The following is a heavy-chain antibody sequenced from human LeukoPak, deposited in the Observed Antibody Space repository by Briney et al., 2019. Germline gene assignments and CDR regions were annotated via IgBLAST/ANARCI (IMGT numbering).Heavy chain of an antibody. CDR3: AKGAHTFNWFDP. V-gene: IGHV3-23*01. CDR2: ISGSGGST. D-gene: IGHD2-2*02. J-gene: IGHJ5*02. CDR1: GFTFSSYG. Sequence: GGTLRLSCAASGFTFSSYGMSWVRQAPGKGLEWVSAISGSGGSTYYADSVKGRFTISRDNSRNTLYLQMNSLRAEDTAVYYCAKGAHTFNWFDPWGQGTLVTVSS.